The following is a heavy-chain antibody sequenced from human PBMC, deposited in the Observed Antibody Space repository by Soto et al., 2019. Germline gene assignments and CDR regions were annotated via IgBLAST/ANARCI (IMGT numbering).Heavy chain of an antibody. CDR2: ISSSSSYI. CDR3: ARDQGSSGWPYYYYYGMDV. J-gene: IGHJ6*02. Sequence: GGSLRLSCAASGSTFGSYSMKWVRQDPGKGLEWVSSISSSSSYIYYADSVKGRFTIPRDNAKNSLYLQMNSLRAEDTAVYYCARDQGSSGWPYYYYYGMDVWGQGTTVTVSS. V-gene: IGHV3-21*01. CDR1: GSTFGSYS. D-gene: IGHD6-19*01.